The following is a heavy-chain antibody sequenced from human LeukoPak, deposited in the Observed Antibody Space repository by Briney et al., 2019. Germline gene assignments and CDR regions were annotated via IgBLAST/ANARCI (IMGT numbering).Heavy chain of an antibody. Sequence: SVKVSCKASGGTFSSYAISWVRQAPGQGLEWMGRIIPILGIANYAQKFQGRVTITADKYTSTAYMELSSLRSEDTAVYYCARDGKLGRNYYYSMDVWGEGTTVTVSS. CDR2: IIPILGIA. D-gene: IGHD7-27*01. J-gene: IGHJ6*04. CDR3: ARDGKLGRNYYYSMDV. CDR1: GGTFSSYA. V-gene: IGHV1-69*04.